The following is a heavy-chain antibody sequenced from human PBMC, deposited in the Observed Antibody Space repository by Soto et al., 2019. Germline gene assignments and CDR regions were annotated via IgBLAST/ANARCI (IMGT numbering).Heavy chain of an antibody. CDR3: AREVPQYFYYYAMDV. V-gene: IGHV3-30-3*01. Sequence: GGSLRLSCAASGFTFSNYVMGWVRQAPGKGLEWVAVVSYDGSNKNHADSVKGRFTISRDNSKNTLYLQMNSLRVEDTAVYYCAREVPQYFYYYAMDVWGQGTTVTVSS. J-gene: IGHJ6*02. D-gene: IGHD3-10*01. CDR2: VSYDGSNK. CDR1: GFTFSNYV.